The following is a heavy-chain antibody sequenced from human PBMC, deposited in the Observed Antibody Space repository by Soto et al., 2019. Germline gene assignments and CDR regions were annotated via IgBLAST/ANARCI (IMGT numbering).Heavy chain of an antibody. J-gene: IGHJ6*02. V-gene: IGHV6-1*01. CDR2: TYYRSKWYN. Sequence: PSQTLSLTCAISGDSVSSNSAAWNWIRQSPSRGLEWLGRTYYRSKWYNDYAVSVKSRITINPDTSKNQFSLQLNSVTPDDTAVYYCARDRGTDQLLYYYYGMDVWGQGTTVTVSS. D-gene: IGHD2-2*02. CDR3: ARDRGTDQLLYYYYGMDV. CDR1: GDSVSSNSAA.